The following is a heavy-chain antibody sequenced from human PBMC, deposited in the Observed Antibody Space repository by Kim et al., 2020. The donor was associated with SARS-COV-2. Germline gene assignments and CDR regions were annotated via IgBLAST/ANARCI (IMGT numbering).Heavy chain of an antibody. V-gene: IGHV6-1*01. CDR3: TRGWDAFGSASDL. D-gene: IGHD1-26*01. J-gene: IGHJ3*01. CDR2: TYYRSKWYN. CDR1: GDSVSSNGAA. Sequence: SQTLSLTCAISGDSVSSNGAAWNWIRQSPSRGLEWLGRTYYRSKWYNEYGESVKSRVIINPDTSKNQVSLQLISVDSDDTAVYYCTRGWDAFGSASDLWGQGTMVTVS.